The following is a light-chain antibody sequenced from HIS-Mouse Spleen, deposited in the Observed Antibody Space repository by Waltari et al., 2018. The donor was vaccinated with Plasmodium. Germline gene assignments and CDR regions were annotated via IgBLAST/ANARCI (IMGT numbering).Light chain of an antibody. V-gene: IGLV3-10*01. CDR3: YSTDSSGNHRV. Sequence: SYELTQPPSVSVSPGQTARITCSGDALPKKYAYWYQQKSGQAPVLVIYEDSKRPSGSRERVSGSRSGTMATLTIRGAQVEDEADYYCYSTDSSGNHRVFGGGTKLTVL. CDR1: ALPKKY. J-gene: IGLJ3*02. CDR2: EDS.